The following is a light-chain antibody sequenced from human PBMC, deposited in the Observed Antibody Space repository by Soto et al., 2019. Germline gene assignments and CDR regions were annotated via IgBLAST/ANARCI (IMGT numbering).Light chain of an antibody. CDR2: KAS. CDR3: QQYNSYSRT. CDR1: QSISSW. V-gene: IGKV1-5*03. Sequence: DIQMTQSPSPLFASVGDRVTITCRASQSISSWLAWYQQKPGKAPKLLIYKASSLESGVPSRFSGSGSGTEFTLTISSLQPDDFATYYCQQYNSYSRTFGQGTKV. J-gene: IGKJ1*01.